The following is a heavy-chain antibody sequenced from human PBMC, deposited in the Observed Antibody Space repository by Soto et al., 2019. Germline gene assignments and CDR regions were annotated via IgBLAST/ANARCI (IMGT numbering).Heavy chain of an antibody. CDR3: KGDSCSNTPPEV. D-gene: IGHD3-16*01. CDR1: GFTFSGYG. CDR2: ISYDGSKK. J-gene: IGHJ4*02. V-gene: IGHV3-30*03. Sequence: QVQVVESGGGVVQPGRSLRLSCAASGFTFSGYGMHWVRQAPGKGLEWVAVISYDGSKKYYADSVKGRFTISRDNSKNTLYLQMNSLRPEDTAVYYCKGDSCSNTPPEVWGQGTLVTVSS.